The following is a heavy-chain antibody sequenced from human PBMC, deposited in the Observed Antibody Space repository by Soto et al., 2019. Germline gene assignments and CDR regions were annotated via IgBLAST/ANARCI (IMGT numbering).Heavy chain of an antibody. CDR1: GFTFRDYD. V-gene: IGHV3-11*04. J-gene: IGHJ3*02. CDR2: ISSSGTVT. D-gene: IGHD4-17*01. CDR3: AKWDTVTTNAFDI. Sequence: GSLRLSCAASGFTFRDYDMSWIRQAPGKGLEWVSCISSSGTVTYYADSVKGRFIISRDNAKNSLYLQMNSLRDEDTAVYYCAKWDTVTTNAFDIWGQGTMVTVSS.